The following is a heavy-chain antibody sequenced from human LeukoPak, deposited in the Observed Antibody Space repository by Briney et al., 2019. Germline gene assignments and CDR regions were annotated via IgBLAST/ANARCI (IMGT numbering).Heavy chain of an antibody. J-gene: IGHJ4*02. Sequence: PGGSLRLSCSASGFIFASYGMNWARQAPGKGLQWVSYISAGSSNTFYADSVKGRFTISRDDADNSLHLQMNSLSAEDTAVYYCARDAVQAGTPFYFDFWGQGALVTVSS. CDR2: ISAGSSNT. CDR3: ARDAVQAGTPFYFDF. V-gene: IGHV3-48*01. CDR1: GFIFASYG. D-gene: IGHD2-15*01.